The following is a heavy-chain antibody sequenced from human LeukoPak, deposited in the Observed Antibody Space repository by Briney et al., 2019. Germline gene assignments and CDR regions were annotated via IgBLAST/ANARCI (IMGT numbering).Heavy chain of an antibody. Sequence: GRSLRLSCAASGFTFSNYGMHWVRQAPGKGLEWVAIVSRDGRSKYYADSVKGRFTTSRDNSKNMLDLQMNSLRAEDTAVYHCVKEDSSYYFDNWGQGTLVTVSS. CDR1: GFTFSNYG. V-gene: IGHV3-30*18. CDR2: VSRDGRSK. J-gene: IGHJ4*02. D-gene: IGHD2-21*01. CDR3: VKEDSSYYFDN.